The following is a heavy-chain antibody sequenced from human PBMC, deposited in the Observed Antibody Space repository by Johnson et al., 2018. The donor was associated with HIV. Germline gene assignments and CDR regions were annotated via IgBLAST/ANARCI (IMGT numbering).Heavy chain of an antibody. Sequence: VQLVESGGGLVKPGGSLRLSCAASGFTFSNAWMSWVRQAPGKGLEWVGRIKTKTDGGTTDYAAPVKGRFTISRDDSKNTLYLQMNSLRDDDTAVYYCAKATAGYHGSGSYYNDAFDVWGQGTMVTVSS. D-gene: IGHD3-10*01. CDR2: IKTKTDGGTT. CDR3: AKATAGYHGSGSYYNDAFDV. J-gene: IGHJ3*01. CDR1: GFTFSNAW. V-gene: IGHV3-15*01.